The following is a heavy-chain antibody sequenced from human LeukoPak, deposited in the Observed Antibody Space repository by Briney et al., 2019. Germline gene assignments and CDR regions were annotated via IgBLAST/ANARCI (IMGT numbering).Heavy chain of an antibody. Sequence: GGSLRLSCAASGFTFSTYWMSWVRQAPGKGLEWVANIKQDASEKYSVDSVKGRFTISRDNARNSVYLQMNSLRAEDTAVYYCARDTCGCGSGWHLYWYFDLWGRGTLVTVSS. CDR1: GFTFSTYW. V-gene: IGHV3-7*01. D-gene: IGHD6-19*01. CDR2: IKQDASEK. J-gene: IGHJ2*01. CDR3: ARDTCGCGSGWHLYWYFDL.